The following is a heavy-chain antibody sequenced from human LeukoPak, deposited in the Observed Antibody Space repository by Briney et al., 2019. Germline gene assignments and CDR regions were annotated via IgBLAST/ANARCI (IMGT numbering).Heavy chain of an antibody. J-gene: IGHJ4*02. Sequence: PGGSLRLSCAASGFTFSSYWMHWVRQAPGKGLVWVSRINSDGSSTSYADSVKSRFTISRDNARNTLYLQMNSLRAEDTAVYYCAREAIVGVPAQPGGYWGQGTLVTVSS. D-gene: IGHD2-2*01. V-gene: IGHV3-74*01. CDR1: GFTFSSYW. CDR2: INSDGSST. CDR3: AREAIVGVPAQPGGY.